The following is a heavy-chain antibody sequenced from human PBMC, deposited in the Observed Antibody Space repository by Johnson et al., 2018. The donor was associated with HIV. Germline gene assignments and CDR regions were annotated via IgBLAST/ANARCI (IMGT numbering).Heavy chain of an antibody. J-gene: IGHJ3*02. CDR1: GFSFGDYW. D-gene: IGHD1-26*01. CDR2: IKEAGSEK. CDR3: AREGVGTTCPFDI. V-gene: IGHV3-7*05. Sequence: VQLVESGGGLVQPGGSLRLSCAASGFSFGDYWMTWVRQAPGKGLEWVANIKEAGSEKYYVDSVKGRFTVSRDNTRNSMFLQMDSLRAEDTAVYYCAREGVGTTCPFDIWGQGTMVTVSS.